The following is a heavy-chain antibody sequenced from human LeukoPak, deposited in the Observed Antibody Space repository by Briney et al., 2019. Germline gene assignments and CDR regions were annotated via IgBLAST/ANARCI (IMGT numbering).Heavy chain of an antibody. Sequence: SQTLSLTCTVSGGSISSGDYYWSWIRQPPGKSLEWIGYIYYSGSTYYNPSLKSRVTISVDTSKNQFSLKLSSVTAADTAVYYCAREKFLEWLGRYRAFDIWGQGTVVTVSS. CDR3: AREKFLEWLGRYRAFDI. J-gene: IGHJ3*02. CDR1: GGSISSGDYY. CDR2: IYYSGST. D-gene: IGHD3-3*01. V-gene: IGHV4-30-4*08.